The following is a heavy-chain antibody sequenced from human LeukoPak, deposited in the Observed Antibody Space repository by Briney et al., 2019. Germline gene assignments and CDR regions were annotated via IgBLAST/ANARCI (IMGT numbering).Heavy chain of an antibody. D-gene: IGHD6-13*01. V-gene: IGHV1-69*13. J-gene: IGHJ4*02. Sequence: ASVKVSCKASGGTFSSYAISWVRQAPGQGLEWMGGIIPIFGTANYAQKFQGRVTITADESTSTAYMELSSLRSEDTAVYYCARDLKGSSCLNYWGQGTLVTISS. CDR2: IIPIFGTA. CDR1: GGTFSSYA. CDR3: ARDLKGSSCLNY.